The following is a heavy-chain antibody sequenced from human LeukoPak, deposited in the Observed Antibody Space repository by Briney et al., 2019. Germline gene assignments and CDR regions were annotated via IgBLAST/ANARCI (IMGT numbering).Heavy chain of an antibody. CDR2: INPSSGGT. V-gene: IGHV1-2*04. D-gene: IGHD3-10*01. Sequence: GASVKVSCKASGYTFTGYYMHWVRQAPGQRLEWMGWINPSSGGTNYAQKFQRWVTMTRDTSISTAYMELSRLRSDDTAVYYCARDSSPRSGSYYTTGYGMDVWGQGTTVTVSS. CDR1: GYTFTGYY. CDR3: ARDSSPRSGSYYTTGYGMDV. J-gene: IGHJ6*02.